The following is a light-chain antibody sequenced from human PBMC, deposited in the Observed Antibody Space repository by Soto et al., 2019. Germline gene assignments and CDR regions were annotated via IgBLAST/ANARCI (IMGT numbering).Light chain of an antibody. CDR3: QQYNKWPPLT. CDR2: GAS. Sequence: EIVMTQSTGTLSVSPGERATLSCRASQSISSELAWYQQKPGQAPRLLIYGASTRATGVPARFSGSGSGTEFTLTISNLQSEEFAVYYCQQYNKWPPLTFGGGTKVEIK. J-gene: IGKJ4*01. V-gene: IGKV3-15*01. CDR1: QSISSE.